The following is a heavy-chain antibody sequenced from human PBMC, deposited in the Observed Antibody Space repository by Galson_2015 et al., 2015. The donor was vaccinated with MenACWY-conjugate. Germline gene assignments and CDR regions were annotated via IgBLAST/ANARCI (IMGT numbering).Heavy chain of an antibody. D-gene: IGHD2-8*01. CDR3: SRGYDWCSYFRA. V-gene: IGHV3-53*01. CDR1: GFSFRSNA. CDR2: VDRVGAT. J-gene: IGHJ5*02. Sequence: SLRLSCAASGFSFRSNAMSWVRQAPGKGPEWIAMVDRVGATIYADSVRGRFTVSRDNFKNTVILQMNSLRAEDTAVYRCSRGYDWCSYFRAWGQGAQVTVSS.